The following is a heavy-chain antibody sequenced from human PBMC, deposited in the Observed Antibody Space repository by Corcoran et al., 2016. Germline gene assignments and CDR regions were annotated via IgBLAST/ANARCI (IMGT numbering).Heavy chain of an antibody. Sequence: QVQLLQSGAAVKQPGSSVKVSCVASGGTFSSYAISWVRQAAGPGLGWMGGILPILGTANYAQKFQGRVTITADKSTRTAYMELSSLSSEDTAVYDWARETDYDESSGYFDDYDGMDVWGQGTTVTVSS. V-gene: IGHV1-69*06. J-gene: IGHJ6*02. CDR1: GGTFSSYA. CDR3: ARETDYDESSGYFDDYDGMDV. D-gene: IGHD3-22*01. CDR2: ILPILGTA.